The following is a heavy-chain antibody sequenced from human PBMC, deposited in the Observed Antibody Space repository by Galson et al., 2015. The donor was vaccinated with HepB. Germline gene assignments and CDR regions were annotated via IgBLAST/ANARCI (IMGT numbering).Heavy chain of an antibody. CDR1: GFTFSSYG. V-gene: IGHV3-30*18. CDR3: AKDVTMVRGVGRYYGMDV. D-gene: IGHD3-10*01. Sequence: SLRLSCAASGFTFSSYGMHWVRQAPGKGLEWVAFISYDGSNKYYADSVKGRFTISRDNSKNTLYLQMNSLRAEDTAVYYCAKDVTMVRGVGRYYGMDVWGQGTTVTVSS. J-gene: IGHJ6*02. CDR2: ISYDGSNK.